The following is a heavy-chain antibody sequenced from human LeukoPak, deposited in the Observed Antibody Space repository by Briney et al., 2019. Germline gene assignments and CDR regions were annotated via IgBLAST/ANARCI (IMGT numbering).Heavy chain of an antibody. V-gene: IGHV4-39*01. CDR2: IYYSGSAGST. CDR3: ARHLYDKTGRPLDS. Sequence: SETLSLTFSVSGDSINSGVSYWAWIRQPPGKGLEWIGTIYYSGSAGSTYYNPSLKSRVTISVDTSKNQFSLNLSSVTAADTAIYYCARHLYDKTGRPLDSWGQGTLVTVSS. D-gene: IGHD3-9*01. J-gene: IGHJ4*02. CDR1: GDSINSGVSY.